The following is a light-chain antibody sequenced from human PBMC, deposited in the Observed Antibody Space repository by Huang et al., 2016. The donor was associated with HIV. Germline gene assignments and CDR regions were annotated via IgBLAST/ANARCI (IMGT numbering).Light chain of an antibody. V-gene: IGKV1-33*01. CDR1: QDISNY. J-gene: IGKJ3*01. CDR3: QQHDNLPFT. CDR2: DTS. Sequence: DIQMTQSPSSLSASIGDRVTITCQASQDISNYLNWYQQKPGKAPKLLIYDTSNLETGVPSRFRGSGSGTDFTFTISSLQPEDMATYYCQQHDNLPFTFGPGTKVDIK.